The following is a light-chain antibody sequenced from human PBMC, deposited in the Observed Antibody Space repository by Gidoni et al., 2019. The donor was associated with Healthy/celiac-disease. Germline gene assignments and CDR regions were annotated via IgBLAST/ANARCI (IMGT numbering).Light chain of an antibody. CDR3: LSLTSGGTYV. CDR2: EVN. CDR1: NSDVGGSKY. V-gene: IGLV2-14*01. Sequence: QSALTQPASVSGSPGQSITISCTGTNSDVGGSKYVAWFQQHPGKVPKLMIYEVNNRPSGISDRFSGSKSDNTASLTISGLQAGDEANYYCLSLTSGGTYVFGTGTKVTVL. J-gene: IGLJ1*01.